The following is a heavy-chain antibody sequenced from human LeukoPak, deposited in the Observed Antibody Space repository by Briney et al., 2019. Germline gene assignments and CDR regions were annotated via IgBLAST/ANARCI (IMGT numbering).Heavy chain of an antibody. V-gene: IGHV3-48*03. Sequence: GGSLRLSCAASGFTFSSYEMNWVRQAPGKGLEWVSYIASGGGANRFYSESVKGRFTISSDNAKNSLYLHMNSLRAEDTGVYCCARIGTTTRGPAGLDVWGQGTTVTVSS. J-gene: IGHJ6*02. CDR3: ARIGTTTRGPAGLDV. CDR1: GFTFSSYE. CDR2: IASGGGANR. D-gene: IGHD2/OR15-2a*01.